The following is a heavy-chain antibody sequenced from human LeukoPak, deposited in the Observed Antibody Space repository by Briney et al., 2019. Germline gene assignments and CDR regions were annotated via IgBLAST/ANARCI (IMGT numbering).Heavy chain of an antibody. CDR1: GGTFSSYA. Sequence: SVKVSCKASGGTFSSYAISWVRQAPGQGLEWMGRIIPILGIANYAQKFQGRVTITADKSTSTAYMELSSLRSEDTAVYYCARSLYGSGSYSFTLFDYWGQGTLVTVSS. V-gene: IGHV1-69*04. CDR3: ARSLYGSGSYSFTLFDY. J-gene: IGHJ4*02. CDR2: IIPILGIA. D-gene: IGHD3-10*01.